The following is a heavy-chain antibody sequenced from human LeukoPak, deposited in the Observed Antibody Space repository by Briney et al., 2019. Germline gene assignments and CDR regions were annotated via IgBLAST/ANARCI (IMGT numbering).Heavy chain of an antibody. CDR3: ARDRCSSTSCNGWFDP. D-gene: IGHD2-2*01. CDR1: GGSISSYY. J-gene: IGHJ5*02. V-gene: IGHV4-4*07. Sequence: SETLSLTCTASGGSISSYYWSWIRQPAGKGLEWIGRIYTSGSTNYNPSLKSRVTMSVDTSKNQFSLKLSSVTAADTAVYYCARDRCSSTSCNGWFDPWGQGTLVTVSS. CDR2: IYTSGST.